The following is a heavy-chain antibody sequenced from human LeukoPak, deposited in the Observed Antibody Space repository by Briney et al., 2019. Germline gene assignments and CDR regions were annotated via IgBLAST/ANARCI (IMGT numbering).Heavy chain of an antibody. CDR3: ARENRGTTDY. J-gene: IGHJ4*02. CDR1: GFTFSSYS. Sequence: GGSLRLSCAAPGFTFSSYSMNWVRQAPGKGLEWVSSISSSSSYIYYADSVKGRFTISRDNAKNSLYLQMNSPRAEDTAVYYCARENRGTTDYWGQGTLVTVSS. CDR2: ISSSSSYI. D-gene: IGHD1-7*01. V-gene: IGHV3-21*01.